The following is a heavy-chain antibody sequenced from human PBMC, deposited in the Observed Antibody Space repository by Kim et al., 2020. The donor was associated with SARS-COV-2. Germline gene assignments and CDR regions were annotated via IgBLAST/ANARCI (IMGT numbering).Heavy chain of an antibody. D-gene: IGHD6-19*01. Sequence: GGSLRLSCAASGFTFDNYAMSWVRQAPGKGLEWVSTISASGGYTYYTDSVKGRFSISRDNSKNTLYLQMNSLRAEDTAGYYCAKVSVAGGYYYYGMDVWGQATTVTVSS. CDR1: GFTFDNYA. V-gene: IGHV3-23*01. J-gene: IGHJ6*02. CDR2: ISASGGYT. CDR3: AKVSVAGGYYYYGMDV.